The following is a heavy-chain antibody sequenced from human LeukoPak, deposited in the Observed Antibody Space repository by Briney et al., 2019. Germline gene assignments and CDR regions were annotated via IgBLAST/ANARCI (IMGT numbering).Heavy chain of an antibody. CDR1: GFTFSSYA. CDR2: ISGSGGST. V-gene: IGHV3-23*01. Sequence: GGSLRLSCAASGFTFSSYALSWVRQAPGKGLEWVSGISGSGGSTHYADSVKGRFTISRDRSKNTLYLEMNSLRAEDTAVYYCAKDRDSSSWYLGSCFGDYWGQGTLVTVSS. D-gene: IGHD6-13*01. J-gene: IGHJ4*02. CDR3: AKDRDSSSWYLGSCFGDY.